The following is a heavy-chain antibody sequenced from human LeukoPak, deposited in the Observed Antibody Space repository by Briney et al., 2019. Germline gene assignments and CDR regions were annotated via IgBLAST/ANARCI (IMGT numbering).Heavy chain of an antibody. CDR1: GGSISSYY. CDR2: IYYSGST. V-gene: IGHV4-59*06. D-gene: IGHD1-26*01. J-gene: IGHJ4*02. Sequence: PSETLSLTCTVSGGSISSYYWSWIRQHPGKGLEWIGYIYYSGSTYYNPSLKSRLTISIDTSENQFSLRLSSVTAADTAVYYCARENSGSYLFDYWGQGTLVTVSS. CDR3: ARENSGSYLFDY.